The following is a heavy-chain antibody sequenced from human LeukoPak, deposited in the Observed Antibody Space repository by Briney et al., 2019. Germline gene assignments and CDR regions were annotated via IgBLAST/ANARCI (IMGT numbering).Heavy chain of an antibody. Sequence: SETLSLTCTVSGGSISSGSYYWSWIRQPAGKGLEWIGRIYTSGSTNYNPSLKSRVTISVDTSKSQFSLKLSSVTAADTAVYYCARRPNSGSYPYYFDYWGQGTLVTVSS. V-gene: IGHV4-61*02. CDR3: ARRPNSGSYPYYFDY. CDR2: IYTSGST. CDR1: GGSISSGSYY. J-gene: IGHJ4*02. D-gene: IGHD1-26*01.